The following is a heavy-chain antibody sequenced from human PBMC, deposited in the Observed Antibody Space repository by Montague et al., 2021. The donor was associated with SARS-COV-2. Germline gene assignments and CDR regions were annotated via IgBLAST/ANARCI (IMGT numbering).Heavy chain of an antibody. J-gene: IGHJ6*03. CDR1: GGSFSGYY. V-gene: IGHV4-34*01. D-gene: IGHD2-2*02. Sequence: SETLSLTCAVYGGSFSGYYLNWIRQPPGKGQEWIWEINHSGGAKXNPSLKRRITISVDTSKNQFSLTLNSVTAADTAVYYCARLGEGVVPAPILGVGPCYSYVHMDVWGKGATVTVSS. CDR2: INHSGGA. CDR3: ARLGEGVVPAPILGVGPCYSYVHMDV.